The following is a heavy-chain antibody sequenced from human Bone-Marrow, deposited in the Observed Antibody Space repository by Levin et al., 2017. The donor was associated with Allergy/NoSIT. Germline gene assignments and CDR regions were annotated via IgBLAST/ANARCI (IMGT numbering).Heavy chain of an antibody. CDR2: INRGGSST. V-gene: IGHV3-74*01. Sequence: GGSLRLSCAASGFAFSNYWMHWVRQAPGKGLVWVSRINRGGSSTTYADSVKGRFTISRDNAKNTLYLQMNSLRAEDTTVYYCARDPFAYNFGSGSYLDYWGQGTLVSVSS. CDR1: GFAFSNYW. CDR3: ARDPFAYNFGSGSYLDY. D-gene: IGHD3-10*01. J-gene: IGHJ4*02.